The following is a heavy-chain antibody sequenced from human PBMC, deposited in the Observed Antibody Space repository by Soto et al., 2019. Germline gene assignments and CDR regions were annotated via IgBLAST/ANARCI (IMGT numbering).Heavy chain of an antibody. J-gene: IGHJ4*02. D-gene: IGHD3-3*01. CDR3: ARSLKYDLDH. Sequence: KASETLSLTCAVSGDSISNGGYSWSWVRQPPGKGLEWIGYIYQTGTTYYNPSLKSRVSISVDNSKNRFSLKLRSVSAADTAVYYCARSLKYDLDHWGRGTLVTVSS. CDR1: GDSISNGGYS. CDR2: IYQTGTT. V-gene: IGHV4-30-2*01.